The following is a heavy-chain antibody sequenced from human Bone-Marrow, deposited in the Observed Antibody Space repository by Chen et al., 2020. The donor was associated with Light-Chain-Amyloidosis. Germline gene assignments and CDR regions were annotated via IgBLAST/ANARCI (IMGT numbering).Heavy chain of an antibody. Sequence: QVQLQQWGAGLLKPSETLSLTCAVYGGSFSGYYWSWIRQPPGKGLEWIGEVNHSGSTNYKSSLKSRVTISVDTSKNHFSLKLSSVTAADTAVYYCARTTTVTTKAFDSWGQWTMVTVSS. CDR1: GGSFSGYY. CDR2: VNHSGST. J-gene: IGHJ3*02. V-gene: IGHV4-34*01. CDR3: ARTTTVTTKAFDS. D-gene: IGHD4-17*01.